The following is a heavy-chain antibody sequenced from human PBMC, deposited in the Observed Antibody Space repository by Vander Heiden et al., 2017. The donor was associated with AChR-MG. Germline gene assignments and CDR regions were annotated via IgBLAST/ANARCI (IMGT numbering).Heavy chain of an antibody. D-gene: IGHD3-10*01. J-gene: IGHJ5*02. CDR2: IYYRGST. CDR3: ARHPPYNGFDP. V-gene: IGHV4-39*01. CDR1: GGSLTSGGYY. Sequence: QLQLQESGPGLVKPSEILSLTCPVFGGSLTSGGYYWGWIRQPPEKGPEWIGSIYYRGSTYYNPSLKSRVTISVDTSNNQFSLKLSSVTAADTAIYYCARHPPYNGFDPWGQGTLVTVSS.